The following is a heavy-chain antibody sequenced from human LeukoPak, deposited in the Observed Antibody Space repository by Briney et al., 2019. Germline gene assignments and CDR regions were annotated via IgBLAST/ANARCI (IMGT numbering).Heavy chain of an antibody. J-gene: IGHJ4*02. CDR1: GCTVSSYA. CDR2: IWYDGTNK. Sequence: GGSLRLSCAASGCTVSSYAMYWGWQAPGKGLEWVSVIWYDGTNKYYADSVKGRFTISRDNSKNTLYLQMNSLRAEDTAVYYCARDDSGWVDYWGQGTLVTVSS. CDR3: ARDDSGWVDY. D-gene: IGHD6-19*01. V-gene: IGHV3-33*01.